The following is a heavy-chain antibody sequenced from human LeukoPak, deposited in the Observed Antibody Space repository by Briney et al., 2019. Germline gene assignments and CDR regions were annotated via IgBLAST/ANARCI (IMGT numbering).Heavy chain of an antibody. J-gene: IGHJ4*02. CDR3: ARGRWTAHTVGYYFDS. CDR2: IDAGNGRT. D-gene: IGHD2-21*02. V-gene: IGHV1-3*03. Sequence: GASVKVSCKASGYSFSSYAINWVRQAPGQRLEWMGWIDAGNGRTKYSQEFQGRVAITRDTSASTAYMELSSLRSEDMAVYYCARGRWTAHTVGYYFDSWGQGTLVTVSS. CDR1: GYSFSSYA.